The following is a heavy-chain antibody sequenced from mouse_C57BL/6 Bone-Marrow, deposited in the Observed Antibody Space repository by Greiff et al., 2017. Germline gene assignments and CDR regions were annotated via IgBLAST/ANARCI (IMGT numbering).Heavy chain of an antibody. CDR1: GYTFTSSD. J-gene: IGHJ2*01. CDR2: LYPRDGST. CDR3: ARKEAYYSNPFDY. V-gene: IGHV1-85*01. Sequence: VKLQQSGPELVKPGASVKLSCKASGYTFTSSDINWVKQRPGQGLEWIGWLYPRDGSTKYNEKFKGKATLTVDTSTSTAYMELHSLTSEDSAVYFCARKEAYYSNPFDYWGQGTTLTVSS. D-gene: IGHD2-5*01.